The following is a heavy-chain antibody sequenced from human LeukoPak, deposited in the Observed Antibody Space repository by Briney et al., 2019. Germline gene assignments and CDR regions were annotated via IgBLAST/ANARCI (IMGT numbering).Heavy chain of an antibody. D-gene: IGHD6-19*01. J-gene: IGHJ4*02. CDR3: ARDRAVAGIDY. V-gene: IGHV4-31*03. CDR2: IYYSGST. CDR1: GGSISSGGYY. Sequence: SQTLSLTCTVSGGSISSGGYYWSWIRQHPGKGLEWIGYIYYSGSTYYNPSLKSRVTISVDTSKNQFSLKLSSVTAADTAVYYCARDRAVAGIDYWGQGTLVTVSS.